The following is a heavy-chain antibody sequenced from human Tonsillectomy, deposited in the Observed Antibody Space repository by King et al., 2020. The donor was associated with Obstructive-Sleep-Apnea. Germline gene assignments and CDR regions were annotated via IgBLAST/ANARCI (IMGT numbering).Heavy chain of an antibody. J-gene: IGHJ3*02. CDR3: ARDSPNAVDAFDI. V-gene: IGHV4-30-4*01. CDR1: GGSISSGDYY. Sequence: VQLQESGPGLVKPSQTLSLTCTVSGGSISSGDYYWSWIRQPPGKGLEWIGYIYYSGSTYYNPSLKSLVTISVDTSKNQFSLKLSSVTAADTAVYYCARDSPNAVDAFDIWGQGTMVTVSS. CDR2: IYYSGST.